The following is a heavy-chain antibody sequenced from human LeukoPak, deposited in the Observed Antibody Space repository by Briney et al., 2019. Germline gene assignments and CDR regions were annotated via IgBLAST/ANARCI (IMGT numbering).Heavy chain of an antibody. CDR2: ISSSGSTI. J-gene: IGHJ4*02. V-gene: IGHV3-48*03. Sequence: GGSLRLSCAASGFTFSSYEMNWVRQAPGKGLEWVSYISSSGSTIYYADSVKGRFTISRDNAKNSLYLQMNSLRAEDTAVYYCARPGRSIAAFDYWGQGTLVTVPS. CDR3: ARPGRSIAAFDY. D-gene: IGHD6-6*01. CDR1: GFTFSSYE.